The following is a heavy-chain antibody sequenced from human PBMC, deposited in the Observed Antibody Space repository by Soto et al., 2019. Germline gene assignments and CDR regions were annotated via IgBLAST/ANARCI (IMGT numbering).Heavy chain of an antibody. CDR1: GGPIYTSY. CDR2: ISDGGRT. D-gene: IGHD2-2*01. J-gene: IGHJ6*02. Sequence: SETLSLTYNVSGGPIYTSYWNWIRQSPGKGLEWIGYISDGGRTNYNPSLKSRVTISVDTSKKQVSLKLSSVSAPDTARYFCALYCSSSLCPYDHYLSMLVCGQLTMVTVAS. V-gene: IGHV4-59*01. CDR3: ALYCSSSLCPYDHYLSMLV.